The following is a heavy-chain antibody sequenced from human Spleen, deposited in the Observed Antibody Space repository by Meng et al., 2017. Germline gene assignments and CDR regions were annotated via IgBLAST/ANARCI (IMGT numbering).Heavy chain of an antibody. CDR1: GDSISSSYW. V-gene: IGHV4-4*02. Sequence: QGQLQESGPGLVKPSGTLSLTCAVSGDSISSSYWWSWVRQTPGKGLEWIGEIYHSGNTNYNPSLKSRVTISIDKSKNQFSLKLTSVTAADTAVYYCVRGSMTGAGDFEYWGQGTLVTVSS. CDR2: IYHSGNT. J-gene: IGHJ4*02. CDR3: VRGSMTGAGDFEY. D-gene: IGHD6-13*01.